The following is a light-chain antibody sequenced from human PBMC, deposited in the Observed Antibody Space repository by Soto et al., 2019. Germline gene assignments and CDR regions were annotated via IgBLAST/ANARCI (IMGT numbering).Light chain of an antibody. J-gene: IGKJ1*01. CDR3: QQYNSYSPRT. CDR1: QSIGNW. Sequence: DVQLTQAPSTLSASVGGRVTITCRASQSIGNWLAWYQQKPGKAPNLLIYDASTLENGVPSRFSGSASGTDFTLTISSLQPYDFATYSCQQYNSYSPRTFGQGTKVDIK. V-gene: IGKV1-5*01. CDR2: DAS.